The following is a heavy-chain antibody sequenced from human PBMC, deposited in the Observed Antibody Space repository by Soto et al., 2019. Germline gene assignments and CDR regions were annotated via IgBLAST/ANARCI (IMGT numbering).Heavy chain of an antibody. Sequence: GGSLRLSCAASGFTFSSYAMHWVRQAPGKGLEWVAVISYDGSNKYYADSVKGRFTISRDNSKNTLYLQMNSLRAEDTAVYYCARERTYYYDSSGYNDYWGQGTLVTVSS. CDR3: ARERTYYYDSSGYNDY. J-gene: IGHJ4*02. D-gene: IGHD3-22*01. CDR2: ISYDGSNK. CDR1: GFTFSSYA. V-gene: IGHV3-30-3*01.